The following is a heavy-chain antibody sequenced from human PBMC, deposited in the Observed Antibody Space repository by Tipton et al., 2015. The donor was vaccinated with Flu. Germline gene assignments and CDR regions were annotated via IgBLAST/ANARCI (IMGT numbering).Heavy chain of an antibody. CDR3: ARGQSGAFDI. CDR2: IFTIGGT. V-gene: IGHV4-4*07. Sequence: TLSLTCTVSGGSISSYYWSWIRQPAGKGLEWIGRIFTIGGTNYNPSLQSRVTMSVDTSKNQFSLKLSSVTAADTAVYYCARGQSGAFDIWGQGTMVTVSS. J-gene: IGHJ3*02. CDR1: GGSISSYY.